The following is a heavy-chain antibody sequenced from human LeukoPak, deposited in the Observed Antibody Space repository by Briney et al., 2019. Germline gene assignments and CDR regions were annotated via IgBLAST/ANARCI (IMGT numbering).Heavy chain of an antibody. CDR3: AKDQRGTIYYYGSGSYDWFDP. Sequence: GGSLRLSCAASRFTFSNYAMSWVRQAPGKGLEWVSGISGSGGSTYHADSVKGQFIISRDNSKNTLYLQMNSLRTEDTAVYYCAKDQRGTIYYYGSGSYDWFDPWGQGALVTVSS. D-gene: IGHD3-10*01. V-gene: IGHV3-23*01. J-gene: IGHJ5*02. CDR1: RFTFSNYA. CDR2: ISGSGGST.